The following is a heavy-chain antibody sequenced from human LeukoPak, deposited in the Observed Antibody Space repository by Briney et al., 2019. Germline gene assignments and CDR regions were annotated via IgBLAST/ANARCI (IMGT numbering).Heavy chain of an antibody. Sequence: GGSLRLSCAASGFTFSGSWMTWVRQAPGRGLQWLGYISPDGNLKSYVDSVKGRFTISRDNARNSVYLQISSLRVEDTYVYYCARDPAYGALDYWGQGTLVAVSS. D-gene: IGHD4-17*01. J-gene: IGHJ4*02. CDR1: GFTFSGSW. CDR3: ARDPAYGALDY. CDR2: ISPDGNLK. V-gene: IGHV3-7*01.